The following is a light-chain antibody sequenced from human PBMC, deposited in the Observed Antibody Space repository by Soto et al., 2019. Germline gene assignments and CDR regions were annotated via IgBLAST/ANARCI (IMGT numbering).Light chain of an antibody. CDR1: SSDVGGYNY. CDR2: DVS. Sequence: QSALTQPASVSGSPGQSITISCTGTSSDVGGYNYVSWYQQHPGKAPKLMIYDVSNRPSGVSNRFSGSKSGNTAYLTISVLQAEDEDDYYCSSYTSSSTYVVFGGGTKVTVI. CDR3: SSYTSSSTYVV. J-gene: IGLJ2*01. V-gene: IGLV2-14*01.